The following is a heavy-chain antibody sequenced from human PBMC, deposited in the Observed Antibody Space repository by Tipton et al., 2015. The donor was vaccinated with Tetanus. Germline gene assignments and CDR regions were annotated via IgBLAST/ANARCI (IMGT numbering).Heavy chain of an antibody. J-gene: IGHJ4*02. CDR3: VRGRGLGAYSFGFEC. V-gene: IGHV4-61*08. D-gene: IGHD5-18*01. CDR2: VSYSGRT. CDR1: GGSVRSGDYS. Sequence: GSLRLSCTVSGGSVRSGDYSWNWIRQPPGKGLEWLAYVSYSGRTNSNYSLKSRITISQDTSKNQFSLRLTSVTAADTAVYYCVRGRGLGAYSFGFECWGQGAQVIVSS.